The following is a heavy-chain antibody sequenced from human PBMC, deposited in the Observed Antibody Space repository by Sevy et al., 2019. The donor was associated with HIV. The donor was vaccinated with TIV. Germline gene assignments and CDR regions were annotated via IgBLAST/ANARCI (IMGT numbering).Heavy chain of an antibody. D-gene: IGHD6-13*01. Sequence: ASVKVSCKASGYTFTGYYMHWVRQAPGQGLEWMGWINPNSGGTDYSQKFQGRVTMTRDTSISIAYMELSRLRSDDTAVYFCAKDRWGIAAAGTGVFDYWGQRALVTDSS. J-gene: IGHJ4*02. CDR1: GYTFTGYY. CDR3: AKDRWGIAAAGTGVFDY. V-gene: IGHV1-2*02. CDR2: INPNSGGT.